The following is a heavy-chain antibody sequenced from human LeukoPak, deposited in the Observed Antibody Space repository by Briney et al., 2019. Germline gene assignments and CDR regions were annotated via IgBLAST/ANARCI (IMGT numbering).Heavy chain of an antibody. J-gene: IGHJ3*02. CDR1: GGSFSGYY. CDR2: INHSGST. CDR3: ARGKTIGYSSSWYGRGVFDI. V-gene: IGHV4-34*01. Sequence: SETLSLTCAVYGGSFSGYYWSWSRQPPGKGLEWIGEINHSGSTNYNPSLKSRVAISVDTSKNQFSLKLSSVTAADTAVYYCARGKTIGYSSSWYGRGVFDIWGQGTMVTVSS. D-gene: IGHD6-13*01.